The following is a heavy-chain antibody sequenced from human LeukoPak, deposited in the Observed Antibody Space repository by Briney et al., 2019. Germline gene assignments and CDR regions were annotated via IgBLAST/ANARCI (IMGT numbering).Heavy chain of an antibody. CDR2: FDPEDGET. V-gene: IGHV1-24*01. J-gene: IGHJ4*02. CDR1: GYTLTELS. CDR3: ARDLGRGSYYDIDY. Sequence: ASVKVSCKVSGYTLTELSMHWVRQAPGKGLEWMGGFDPEDGETIYAQKFQGRVTMTRDTSTSTVYMELSSLRSEDTAVYYCARDLGRGSYYDIDYWGQGTLVTVSS. D-gene: IGHD1-26*01.